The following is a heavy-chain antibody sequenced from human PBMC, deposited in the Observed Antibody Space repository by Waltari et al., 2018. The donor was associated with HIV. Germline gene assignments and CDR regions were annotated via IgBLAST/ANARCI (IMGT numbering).Heavy chain of an antibody. J-gene: IGHJ4*02. Sequence: QVQLVQSGAEVKKPAASVKVSCTASGSTFSGSDMHWGRQAPGQGLEWMGWINPNSGGTNYAQKFQGRVTMTRDTSISTAHMELSRLRSDDTAVYYCARADYYGSGSQDYWGQGTLVTVSS. V-gene: IGHV1-2*02. D-gene: IGHD3-10*01. CDR1: GSTFSGSD. CDR2: INPNSGGT. CDR3: ARADYYGSGSQDY.